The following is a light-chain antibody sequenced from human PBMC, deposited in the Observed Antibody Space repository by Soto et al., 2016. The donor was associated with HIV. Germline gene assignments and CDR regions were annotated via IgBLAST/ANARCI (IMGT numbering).Light chain of an antibody. Sequence: DIQMTQSPSSLSASIGDRVTITCRASQGISNYLAWYQQKPGKVPKVLIYTASTLQSGVPSRFSGSGSGTDFTLTISSLQPEDVATYYCTKAITVAPFTFGPGTKVISN. V-gene: IGKV1-27*01. CDR3: TKAITVAPFT. CDR2: TAS. CDR1: QGISNY. J-gene: IGKJ3*01.